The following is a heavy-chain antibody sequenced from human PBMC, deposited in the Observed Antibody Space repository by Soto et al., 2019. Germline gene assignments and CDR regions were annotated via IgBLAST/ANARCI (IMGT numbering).Heavy chain of an antibody. J-gene: IGHJ6*02. V-gene: IGHV3-9*01. CDR1: GFTFDDYA. CDR3: AKDHSSSSGDYYYGMDV. D-gene: IGHD6-6*01. CDR2: ISWNSGSI. Sequence: EVQLVESGGGLVQAGRSLRLSCAASGFTFDDYAMHWVRQAPGKGLEWVSGISWNSGSIGYADSVKGRFTISRDNAKNSLYLQMNSLRAEDTALYYCAKDHSSSSGDYYYGMDVWGQGTTVTVSS.